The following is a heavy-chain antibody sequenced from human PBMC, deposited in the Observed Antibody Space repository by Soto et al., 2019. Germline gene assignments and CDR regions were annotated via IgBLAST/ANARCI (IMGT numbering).Heavy chain of an antibody. Sequence: QITLKESGPTLVKPTQTLTLTCTFSGVSLSTSGVCGGWIRQPPGQALEWLALIFWNDDKRYSPSLKSRLTITKDTSKNQVVLTMTNMDPVDTATYFWAEGRAGYYFDYWGQGTLITGSS. CDR1: GVSLSTSGVC. J-gene: IGHJ4*02. CDR2: IFWNDDK. V-gene: IGHV2-5*01. CDR3: AEGRAGYYFDY. D-gene: IGHD3-10*01.